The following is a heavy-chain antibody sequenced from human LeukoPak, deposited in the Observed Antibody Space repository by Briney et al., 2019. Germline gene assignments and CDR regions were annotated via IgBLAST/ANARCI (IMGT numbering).Heavy chain of an antibody. CDR3: AKTMSPYYYDSSGF. Sequence: AGGSLRLSCAASGFTFSSYGMHWVRQAPGKGLEWVAFTRYDGSNKYYADSVKGRFTISRDNSKHTLYLQMNSLRTEDTAVYYCAKTMSPYYYDSSGFWGQGTLVTVSS. CDR2: TRYDGSNK. J-gene: IGHJ4*02. D-gene: IGHD3-22*01. CDR1: GFTFSSYG. V-gene: IGHV3-30*02.